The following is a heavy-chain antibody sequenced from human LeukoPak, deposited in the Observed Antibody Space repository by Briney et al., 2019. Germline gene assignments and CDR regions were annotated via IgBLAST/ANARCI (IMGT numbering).Heavy chain of an antibody. J-gene: IGHJ4*02. CDR1: GYSFTNYY. V-gene: IGHV1-46*01. Sequence: ASVTVSCKASGYSFTNYYIHWVRQAPGQGLEWMGIVNPSGGSTTYAQEFQGRVTMIRDTSTSTVYMDLSSLRSDDTAVYFCARGGRMTTVVTYYFDYWGQGTLVTVSS. CDR2: VNPSGGST. D-gene: IGHD4-23*01. CDR3: ARGGRMTTVVTYYFDY.